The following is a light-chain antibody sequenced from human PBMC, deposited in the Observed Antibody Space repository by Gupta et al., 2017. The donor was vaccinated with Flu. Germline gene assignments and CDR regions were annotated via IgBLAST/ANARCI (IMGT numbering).Light chain of an antibody. Sequence: QSALTQPASVSGSPGQSITISCTGTSSDVGGYNYVSWYQQHPGKAPKLMIYEFSNRPSGVSNRFSGSKSGNTASLTISGLQAEDEADYYCSSYTSISTWVFGGGTKLTVL. J-gene: IGLJ3*02. V-gene: IGLV2-14*01. CDR1: SSDVGGYNY. CDR3: SSYTSISTWV. CDR2: EFS.